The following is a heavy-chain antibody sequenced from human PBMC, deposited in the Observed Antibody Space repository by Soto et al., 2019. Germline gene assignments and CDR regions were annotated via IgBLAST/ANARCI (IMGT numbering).Heavy chain of an antibody. V-gene: IGHV3-7*04. Sequence: PGGSLRLSCAASGFTFSSYWMSWVRQAPGKGLEWVAHITEDGSEKYYVDSVKGRFTISRDNAKNSLYLQMNSLRAEDTAVYYCARGSLVVATDYWGQGTLVTVSS. D-gene: IGHD2-21*01. J-gene: IGHJ4*02. CDR1: GFTFSSYW. CDR3: ARGSLVVATDY. CDR2: ITEDGSEK.